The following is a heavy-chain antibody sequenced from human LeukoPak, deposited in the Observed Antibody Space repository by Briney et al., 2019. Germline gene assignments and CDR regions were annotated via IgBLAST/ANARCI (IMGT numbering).Heavy chain of an antibody. D-gene: IGHD3-22*01. Sequence: KTSETLSLTCTVSGGSISSSSYYWGWIRQPPGKGLEWIGSIYYSGSTYYNPSLKSRVTISVDTSKNQFSLKLSSVTAADTAVYYCVGDSSGHDAFDIWGQGTMVTVSS. CDR2: IYYSGST. J-gene: IGHJ3*02. V-gene: IGHV4-39*01. CDR3: VGDSSGHDAFDI. CDR1: GGSISSSSYY.